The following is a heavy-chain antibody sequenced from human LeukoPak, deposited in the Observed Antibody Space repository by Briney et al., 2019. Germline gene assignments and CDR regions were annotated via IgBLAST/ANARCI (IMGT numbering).Heavy chain of an antibody. Sequence: PGGSLRLSCAASGVTFSSDSMNWVRQAPGKGLEWVSSISSSSSYIYYADSVKGRFTISRDNATNSLYLQMHSLRAEDTAVYYCARLYYDILTGYDYWGQGTLVTVSS. D-gene: IGHD3-9*01. CDR3: ARLYYDILTGYDY. V-gene: IGHV3-21*01. CDR1: GVTFSSDS. CDR2: ISSSSSYI. J-gene: IGHJ4*02.